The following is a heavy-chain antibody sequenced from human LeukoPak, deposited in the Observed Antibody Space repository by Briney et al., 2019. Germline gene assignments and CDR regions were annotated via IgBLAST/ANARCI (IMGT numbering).Heavy chain of an antibody. V-gene: IGHV3-48*04. J-gene: IGHJ4*02. CDR1: GFTFSSYA. D-gene: IGHD6-6*01. Sequence: GGSLRLSCAASGFTFSSYAMSWVRQAPGKGLEWVSYISTSGSTTSYADSVKGRFTISRDNAKNSLYLQMDSLRGEDTAVYYCARTARLFDLWGQGTLVTVSS. CDR3: ARTARLFDL. CDR2: ISTSGSTT.